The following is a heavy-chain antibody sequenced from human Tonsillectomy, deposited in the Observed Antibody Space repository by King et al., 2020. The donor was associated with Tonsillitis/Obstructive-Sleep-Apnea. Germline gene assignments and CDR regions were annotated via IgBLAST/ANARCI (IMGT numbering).Heavy chain of an antibody. J-gene: IGHJ4*02. CDR2: IYWDDDK. D-gene: IGHD2-8*01. V-gene: IGHV2-5*04. Sequence: TLKESGPTLVKPTETLTLTCSFSGVSLRTSGVGVGWIRQTPGRALEWLATIYWDDDKPYSPSLKSRLSITKDTSKNQVVLTVTNMDPVDTGTYYCVPTWYTNTASGYFDNWGQGTLVTVSS. CDR1: GVSLRTSGVG. CDR3: VPTWYTNTASGYFDN.